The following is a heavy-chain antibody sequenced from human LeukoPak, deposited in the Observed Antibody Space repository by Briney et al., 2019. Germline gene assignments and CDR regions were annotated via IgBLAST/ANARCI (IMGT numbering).Heavy chain of an antibody. J-gene: IGHJ4*02. D-gene: IGHD6-13*01. V-gene: IGHV3-23*01. CDR3: AKALRVAAARYYFDY. Sequence: GGSLRLSCAASGFTYSSYAMSWVRQAPGKGLEWVSSISGSGGSTYYADSVKGRFTISRDSSKNTLYLQMNSLRAEDTAVYYCAKALRVAAARYYFDYWGQGTLVTVSS. CDR1: GFTYSSYA. CDR2: ISGSGGST.